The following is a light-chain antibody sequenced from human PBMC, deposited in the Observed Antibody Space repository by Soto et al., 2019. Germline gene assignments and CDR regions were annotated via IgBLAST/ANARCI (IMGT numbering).Light chain of an antibody. CDR3: QQYDDSARYI. CDR2: ATS. CDR1: QSIKTRY. Sequence: EIVLTQSLGTLSLSPGERATLSCRARQSIKTRYSAWYQQKPGQPPRLLIYATSSRAPGIPDRFSGSGSGTDFTLTISRLEPEDFAVYYCQQYDDSARYIFGQGTNLDI. J-gene: IGKJ2*01. V-gene: IGKV3-20*01.